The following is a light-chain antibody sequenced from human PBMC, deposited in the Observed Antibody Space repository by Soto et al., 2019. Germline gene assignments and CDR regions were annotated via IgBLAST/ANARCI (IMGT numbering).Light chain of an antibody. CDR2: KIS. CDR1: PSLVHSDGNTY. CDR3: MQATPNFRYT. J-gene: IGKJ2*01. Sequence: DFVLTQTPLSSPVTLGQPASISCRSSPSLVHSDGNTYLSWLQQRPGQPPRLLIYKISNRFSGVTDRFSGSGPGTDYTLKISRVEAEDVGGYYCMQATPNFRYTFGRGTKLEIK. V-gene: IGKV2-24*01.